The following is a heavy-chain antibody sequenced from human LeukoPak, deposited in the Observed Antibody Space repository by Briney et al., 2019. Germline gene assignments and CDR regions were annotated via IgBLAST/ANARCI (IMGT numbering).Heavy chain of an antibody. J-gene: IGHJ4*02. D-gene: IGHD6-6*01. Sequence: GGSLRLSCAASGFTFSSYAMSWVRQAPGKGLEWVSAISGSGGSTYYADFVKGRFTISRDNSKNTLYLQMNSLRAEDTAVYYCAKFQSSSSYYYFDYWGQGTLVTVSS. CDR2: ISGSGGST. V-gene: IGHV3-23*01. CDR3: AKFQSSSSYYYFDY. CDR1: GFTFSSYA.